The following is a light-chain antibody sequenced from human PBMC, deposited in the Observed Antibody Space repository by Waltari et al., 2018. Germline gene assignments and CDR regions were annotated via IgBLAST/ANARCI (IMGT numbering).Light chain of an antibody. CDR1: RSDAGNYHY. J-gene: IGLJ3*02. Sequence: QSALTQPPSASGSPGQSVTISCTGTRSDAGNYHYVSWYQQPPGKAPKLMIYEVSKRPSGVPDRFSGSKSGNTASLTVSGLQAEDEADYYCSSYAGSNNWVFGGGTKLTVL. CDR3: SSYAGSNNWV. CDR2: EVS. V-gene: IGLV2-8*01.